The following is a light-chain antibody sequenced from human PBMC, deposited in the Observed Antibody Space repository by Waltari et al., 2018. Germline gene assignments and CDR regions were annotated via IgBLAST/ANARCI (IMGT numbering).Light chain of an antibody. Sequence: DIQMTQSPSSLSASVGDRVTITRRASQSLSNYLNWYQHKAGEAPKLLIHGAFNLQSGVPSRFSGSGSGTDFTLTISSLQPEDVATYYCHQTRSLPDTFGQGTKLEI. J-gene: IGKJ2*01. V-gene: IGKV1-39*01. CDR1: QSLSNY. CDR2: GAF. CDR3: HQTRSLPDT.